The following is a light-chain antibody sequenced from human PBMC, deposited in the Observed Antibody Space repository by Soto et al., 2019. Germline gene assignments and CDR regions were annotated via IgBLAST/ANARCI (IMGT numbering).Light chain of an antibody. Sequence: DIQMTQSPSILSASVGDRVTISYRASQSISSWLAWYQQKPGKAPNLLIFDASTLETGVPSRFSGSEAETEFTLTISGLQPDDFATYYCQQYNSYPWTFGQGTKVEIK. CDR3: QQYNSYPWT. CDR1: QSISSW. V-gene: IGKV1-5*01. J-gene: IGKJ1*01. CDR2: DAS.